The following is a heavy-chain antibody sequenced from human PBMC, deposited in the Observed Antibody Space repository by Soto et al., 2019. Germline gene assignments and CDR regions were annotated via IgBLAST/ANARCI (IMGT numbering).Heavy chain of an antibody. CDR3: ARSPAMDV. J-gene: IGHJ6*02. V-gene: IGHV3-72*01. Sequence: EVHLVESGGGLVQPGGSLRLSCAASGFTFSAHHMDWVRQPPGKGLEWVGRTRNKANSYTTEYAASVKGRFTISRDDSKNSLYLQMNSLKTEDTAVYYCARSPAMDVWGQGTTVTVSS. CDR1: GFTFSAHH. CDR2: TRNKANSYTT.